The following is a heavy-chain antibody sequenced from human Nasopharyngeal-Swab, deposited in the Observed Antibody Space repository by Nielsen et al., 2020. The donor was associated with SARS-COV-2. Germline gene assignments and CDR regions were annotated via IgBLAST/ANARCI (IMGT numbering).Heavy chain of an antibody. J-gene: IGHJ6*02. CDR1: GYSFTRYW. D-gene: IGHD5-12*01. V-gene: IGHV5-51*01. Sequence: GESLKISWNGSGYSFTRYWIAWVRQMPGKGLEWMGINYPRDSDTIYRPSFQGQVTLYADKSISTAYLQWSSLTASDTALYYCVRPEGVATSFKYYFQYGMDVWGQGTMVTVPS. CDR2: NYPRDSDT. CDR3: VRPEGVATSFKYYFQYGMDV.